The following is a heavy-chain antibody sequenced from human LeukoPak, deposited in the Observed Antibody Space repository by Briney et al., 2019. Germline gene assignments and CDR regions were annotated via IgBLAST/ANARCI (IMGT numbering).Heavy chain of an antibody. D-gene: IGHD6-19*01. CDR3: ATAAVVLFDY. Sequence: ASVTLCCTVSGYTLTELSMHWVRQAPGKGIEWMGGFDPEDGETIYAQKFQGRVTMTEDTSTDTAYMELSSLRSEDTAVYYCATAAVVLFDYWGQGTLVTVSS. CDR1: GYTLTELS. V-gene: IGHV1-24*01. CDR2: FDPEDGET. J-gene: IGHJ4*02.